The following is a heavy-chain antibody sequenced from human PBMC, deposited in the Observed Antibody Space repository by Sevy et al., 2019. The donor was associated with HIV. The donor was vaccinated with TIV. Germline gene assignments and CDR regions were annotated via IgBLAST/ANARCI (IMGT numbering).Heavy chain of an antibody. Sequence: GESLKISCKGSGYSFTSYWISWVRQMPGKGLEWMGRIDPSDSYTNYSPSFQGHVTISADKSISTAYLQWSSLKASDPAMYYCARRRINGIVVVPAAPHTYYYYGMDVWGQGTTVTVSS. CDR2: IDPSDSYT. V-gene: IGHV5-10-1*01. CDR1: GYSFTSYW. D-gene: IGHD2-2*01. J-gene: IGHJ6*02. CDR3: ARRRINGIVVVPAAPHTYYYYGMDV.